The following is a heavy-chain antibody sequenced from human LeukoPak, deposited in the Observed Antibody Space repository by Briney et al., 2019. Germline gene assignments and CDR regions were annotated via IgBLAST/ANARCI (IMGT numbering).Heavy chain of an antibody. Sequence: PGGSLRLSCAASGFTFSDAWMNWVRQAPGKGLEWVGRIKSKPDGGTTDYAAPVKGRFTISRDDLKSRVYLQMNSLKTEDTAVYYCSTGWYFDFWGRGTPVTVSS. CDR3: STGWYFDF. CDR2: IKSKPDGGTT. J-gene: IGHJ2*01. CDR1: GFTFSDAW. V-gene: IGHV3-15*01.